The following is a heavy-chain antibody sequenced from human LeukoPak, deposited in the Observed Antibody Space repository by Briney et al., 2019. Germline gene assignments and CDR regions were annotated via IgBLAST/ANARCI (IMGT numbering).Heavy chain of an antibody. CDR3: TMPSGWSGPDY. D-gene: IGHD6-19*01. J-gene: IGHJ4*02. CDR1: GGSIGDGYW. CDR2: IYHSGTT. V-gene: IGHV4-4*02. Sequence: SETLSLTCAVSGGSIGDGYWWSWVRRPPGKGLEWIGEIYHSGTTNYNPSLKSRVTISVDKSKNHFSLSLSSVTAADTAVYYCTMPSGWSGPDYWGQGTLVTVSS.